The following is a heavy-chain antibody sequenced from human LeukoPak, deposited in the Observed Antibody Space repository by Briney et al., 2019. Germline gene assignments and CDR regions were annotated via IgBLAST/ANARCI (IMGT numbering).Heavy chain of an antibody. CDR3: AVDDYSLKY. CDR1: GFTFSGYH. CDR2: IRFDDRDK. V-gene: IGHV3-30*02. J-gene: IGHJ4*02. D-gene: IGHD5-12*01. Sequence: GGSLRLSCAASGFTFSGYHMDWVRQSPGKGLEWVAFIRFDDRDKYYADSVKGRFTISRDNSKNTLYLQMNSLRREDTAIYYCAVDDYSLKYWGLGTLVTVSS.